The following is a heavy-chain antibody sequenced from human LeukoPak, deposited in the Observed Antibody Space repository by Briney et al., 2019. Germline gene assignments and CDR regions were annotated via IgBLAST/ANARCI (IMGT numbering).Heavy chain of an antibody. D-gene: IGHD3-22*01. V-gene: IGHV4-39*01. CDR3: ARQLYYDSRGYYWYFDL. CDR2: IYYSGST. J-gene: IGHJ2*01. Sequence: SETLSLTCSVSGGSISSSSYYWGWIRQPPGKGVDWIGRIYYSGSTYYNPSLKSRVTISVDTSRNQFSLRLSSVTAADTAVYYCARQLYYDSRGYYWYFDLWGRGTLVTVSS. CDR1: GGSISSSSYY.